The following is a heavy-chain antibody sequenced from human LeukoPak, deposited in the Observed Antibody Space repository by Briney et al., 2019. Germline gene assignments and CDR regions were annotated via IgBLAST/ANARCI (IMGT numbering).Heavy chain of an antibody. D-gene: IGHD4-23*01. CDR2: IYHSGST. V-gene: IGHV4-39*07. Sequence: SETLSLTCIVSGGSISSSNYYWGWIRQPPGKGLEWIGSIYHSGSTYYNPSLKSRVTISVDTSKNQFSLKLSSVTAADTAVYYCARWGGSGVVTDDAFDIWGQGTMVTVSS. CDR3: ARWGGSGVVTDDAFDI. J-gene: IGHJ3*02. CDR1: GGSISSSNYY.